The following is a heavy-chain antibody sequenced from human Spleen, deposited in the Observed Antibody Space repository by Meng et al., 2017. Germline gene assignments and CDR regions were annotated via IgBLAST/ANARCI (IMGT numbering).Heavy chain of an antibody. CDR2: IIPIFATT. J-gene: IGHJ4*02. D-gene: IGHD2-15*01. CDR1: GGTFNNYA. CDR3: ARDFAPRGIPVVVGMY. V-gene: IGHV1-69*01. Sequence: VQAVRAGAEVKKPGSSVKVSCKASGGTFNNYAITWVRQAPGQGLEWMGVIIPIFATTNYAQRFQGRVTITADESTSAAYMELSSLTSDDTAIYYCARDFAPRGIPVVVGMYWGQGTLVTVSS.